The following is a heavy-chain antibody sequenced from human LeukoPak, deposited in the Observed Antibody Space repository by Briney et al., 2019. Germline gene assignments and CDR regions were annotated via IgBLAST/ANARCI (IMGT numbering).Heavy chain of an antibody. CDR2: IYYSGST. Sequence: SETLSLPCTVSGGSISSYYWSWIRQPPGKGLEWIGYIYYSGSTNYNPSLKSRVTISVDTSKNQFSLKLSSVTAADTAVYYCARDNGYNSFDYWGQGTLVTVSS. V-gene: IGHV4-59*01. CDR3: ARDNGYNSFDY. CDR1: GGSISSYY. J-gene: IGHJ4*02. D-gene: IGHD5-24*01.